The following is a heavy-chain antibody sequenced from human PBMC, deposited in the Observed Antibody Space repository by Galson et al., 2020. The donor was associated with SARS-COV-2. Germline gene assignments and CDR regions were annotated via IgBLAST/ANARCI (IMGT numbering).Heavy chain of an antibody. CDR2: ISYDGITE. J-gene: IGHJ5*01. V-gene: IGHV3-30-3*01. D-gene: IGHD3-3*01. CDR1: GFTFSKYA. CDR3: ARAIFGVVINSGDS. Sequence: GGSLRLSCAASGFTFSKYAVHWVRQGPGKGLEWVAVISYDGITEYYADSVKGRFTISRDNSKNTLYLQMNSLRADDTAVYHCARAIFGVVINSGDSWGQGTLVTVSS.